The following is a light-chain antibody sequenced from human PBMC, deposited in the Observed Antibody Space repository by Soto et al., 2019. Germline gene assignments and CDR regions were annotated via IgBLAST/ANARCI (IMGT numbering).Light chain of an antibody. V-gene: IGLV2-14*01. J-gene: IGLJ3*02. CDR1: SSDIGGYNY. CDR3: SSYTLRSTVV. Sequence: QSALTQPASVSESPGQSISISCTGTSSDIGGYNYVSWYQQYPGQVPKLIIYEVSSRPSGISNRFSGSKSGNTASLTISGLQPEDEAVYYCSSYTLRSTVVFGGGTKLTVL. CDR2: EVS.